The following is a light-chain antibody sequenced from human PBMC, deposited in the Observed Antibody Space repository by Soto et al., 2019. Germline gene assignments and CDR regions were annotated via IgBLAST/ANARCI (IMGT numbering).Light chain of an antibody. V-gene: IGKV3-15*01. CDR2: GAS. CDR3: QQYNNWPYT. J-gene: IGKJ2*01. CDR1: QSVSSN. Sequence: EIVMTQSPATLSVSPGERATLSCRASQSVSSNLAWYQQKPGQAPRLLIYGASTRATGIPDRFSGSGCGTEFTLTISSLQSEDFAVYYCQQYNNWPYTFGQGTKLEIK.